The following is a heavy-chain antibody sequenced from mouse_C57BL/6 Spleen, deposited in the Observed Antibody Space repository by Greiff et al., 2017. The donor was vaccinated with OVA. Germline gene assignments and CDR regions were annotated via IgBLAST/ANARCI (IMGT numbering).Heavy chain of an antibody. V-gene: IGHV5-4*01. CDR3: AREGTGSYYLDY. CDR2: ISDGGSYT. Sequence: EVQLVESGGGLVKPGGSLKLSCAASGFTFSSYAMSWVRQTPEKRLEWVATISDGGSYTYYPDNVKGRFTISRDNAKNNLYLQMSHLKSEDTAMDYCAREGTGSYYLDYWGQGTTLTVSS. J-gene: IGHJ2*01. D-gene: IGHD4-1*01. CDR1: GFTFSSYA.